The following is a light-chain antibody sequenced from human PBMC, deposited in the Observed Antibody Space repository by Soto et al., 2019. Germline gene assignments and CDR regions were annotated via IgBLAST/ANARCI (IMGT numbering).Light chain of an antibody. J-gene: IGKJ5*01. CDR2: GAS. CDR3: QHYGSAFT. V-gene: IGKV3-20*01. CDR1: QSLTGNY. Sequence: EIVLTQSPGTLSLSPGERATLSCRASQSLTGNYLAWYQQKPGQAPRLLIYGASSRATGIPDRFSGSGSGTDFTLTISRLEPEDFAVFFCQHYGSAFTFGQGTRLDIK.